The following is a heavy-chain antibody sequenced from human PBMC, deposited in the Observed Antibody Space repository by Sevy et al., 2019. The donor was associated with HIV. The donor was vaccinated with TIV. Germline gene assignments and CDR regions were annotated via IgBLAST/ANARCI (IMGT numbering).Heavy chain of an antibody. D-gene: IGHD4-4*01. V-gene: IGHV1-2*02. CDR1: GHTFSDYY. Sequence: ASVKVSCKASGHTFSDYYIQWVRQAPGQGLEWMGWINSNSGAISYAQKFQGRVTMTSDTSISTVYMELSRLRSDDTAVYYCATEYSYDYWGQGTLVPVSS. CDR2: INSNSGAI. CDR3: ATEYSYDY. J-gene: IGHJ4*02.